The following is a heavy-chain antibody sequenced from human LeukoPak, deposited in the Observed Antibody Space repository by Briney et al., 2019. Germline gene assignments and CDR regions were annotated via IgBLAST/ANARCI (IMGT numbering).Heavy chain of an antibody. CDR2: INPSGGST. CDR1: GYTFTSYY. Sequence: GASVKVSCKASGYTFTSYYMHWVRQAPGQGLEWMGIINPSGGSTSYAQKFQGRVTMTRNTSISTAYMELSSLRSEDTAVYYCARDFIDTYYYDSKIGNHFDYWGQGTLVTVSS. D-gene: IGHD3-22*01. J-gene: IGHJ4*02. V-gene: IGHV1-46*01. CDR3: ARDFIDTYYYDSKIGNHFDY.